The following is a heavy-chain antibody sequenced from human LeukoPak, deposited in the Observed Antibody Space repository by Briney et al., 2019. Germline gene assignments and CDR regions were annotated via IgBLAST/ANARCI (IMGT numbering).Heavy chain of an antibody. V-gene: IGHV5-51*01. CDR1: GYSFTSYW. D-gene: IGHD2-8*02. CDR3: ARRPRYWGHNWFDP. J-gene: IGHJ5*02. CDR2: IYPGDSDT. Sequence: GASLQISCKGSGYSFTSYWIGWVRQLPGKGLEWMGIIYPGDSDTRYSPSFQGQVTISADKSISTAYLQWSSLKASDTAMYYCARRPRYWGHNWFDPWGQGTLVTVSS.